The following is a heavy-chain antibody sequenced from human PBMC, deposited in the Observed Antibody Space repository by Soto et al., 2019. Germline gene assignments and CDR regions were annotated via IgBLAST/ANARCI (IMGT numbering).Heavy chain of an antibody. CDR3: ARVGWEPYYYDSSGQLAWNKFDY. V-gene: IGHV4-59*01. Sequence: SETLSLTCTVSGGSISSYYWSWIRQPPGKGLEWIGYIYYSGSTNYNPSLKSRVTISVDTSKNQFSLKLSSVTAADTAVYYCARVGWEPYYYDSSGQLAWNKFDYWGQGTLVTVSS. J-gene: IGHJ4*02. CDR1: GGSISSYY. D-gene: IGHD3-22*01. CDR2: IYYSGST.